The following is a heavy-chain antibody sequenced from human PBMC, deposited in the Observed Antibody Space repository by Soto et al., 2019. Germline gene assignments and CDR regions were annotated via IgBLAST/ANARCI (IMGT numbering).Heavy chain of an antibody. CDR1: GYTFTSYG. V-gene: IGHV1-18*01. CDR3: AKDMKWGGMTTIHYFDS. CDR2: ISAYNGNT. D-gene: IGHD4-17*01. J-gene: IGHJ4*02. Sequence: ASVKVSCKASGYTFTSYGICWVRQAPGQGLEWMGWISAYNGNTNFAQKLQGRFTISRDNAKSSLFLQMNSLRPDDTALYYCAKDMKWGGMTTIHYFDSWGQGTLVTVSS.